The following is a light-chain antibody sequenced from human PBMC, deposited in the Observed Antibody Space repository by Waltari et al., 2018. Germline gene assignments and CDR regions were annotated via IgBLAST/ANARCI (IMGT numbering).Light chain of an antibody. CDR1: QNVDNY. CDR3: QQRSSLLPVT. V-gene: IGKV3-11*01. J-gene: IGKJ4*01. CDR2: DAS. Sequence: EIVLTQSPGTVSLSPGERATLSCRASQNVDNYVAWYKQRPGQTPKLLIYDASNRATGVPARFSGSGSGTDFTLTISGLEPEDFAVYYCQQRSSLLPVTFGGGTKVEIK.